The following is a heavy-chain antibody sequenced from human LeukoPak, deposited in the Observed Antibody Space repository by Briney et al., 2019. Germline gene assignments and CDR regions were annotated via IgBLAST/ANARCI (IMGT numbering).Heavy chain of an antibody. CDR2: MYHSGST. Sequence: SETLSLTCSVSGYSISSAYYWGWIRQPPGKGLEWIGTMYHSGSTNYNPSLKSRVTISVDTSKNQISLKLNSVTAADTAVYYCARAFSGSGSYYSEMLYYYYYMDVWGKGTTVTISS. D-gene: IGHD3-10*01. J-gene: IGHJ6*03. CDR1: GYSISSAYY. V-gene: IGHV4-38-2*02. CDR3: ARAFSGSGSYYSEMLYYYYYMDV.